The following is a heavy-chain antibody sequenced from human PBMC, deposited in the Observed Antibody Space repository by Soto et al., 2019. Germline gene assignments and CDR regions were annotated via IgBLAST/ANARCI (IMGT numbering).Heavy chain of an antibody. J-gene: IGHJ4*02. CDR1: GGSISDSNHY. Sequence: QLQLQESGPGLVKPSETLSLTCTVSGGSISDSNHYCVWIRQPPGKGLEWIGSIYYGGSTYYNPSLQSRVSVSVATSTNQFSLKVNSVTVADTAVYCCVRRSHPIWPPYWGQGTQVTVSS. D-gene: IGHD2-15*01. CDR3: VRRSHPIWPPY. V-gene: IGHV4-39*01. CDR2: IYYGGST.